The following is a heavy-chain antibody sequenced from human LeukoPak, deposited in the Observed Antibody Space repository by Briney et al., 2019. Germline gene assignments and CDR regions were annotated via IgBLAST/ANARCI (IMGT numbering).Heavy chain of an antibody. Sequence: SETLSLTCAVSGYSITSGYYWGWIRQSPGKGLEWIGSIHHSGSIYYNPSLNNRVTISVDTSRNRFSLKLISVTAADTAVYYCTGPQGSAWNFDTWGQGTLVTVSS. CDR1: GYSITSGYY. J-gene: IGHJ4*02. CDR2: IHHSGSI. CDR3: TGPQGSAWNFDT. V-gene: IGHV4-38-2*01. D-gene: IGHD6-19*01.